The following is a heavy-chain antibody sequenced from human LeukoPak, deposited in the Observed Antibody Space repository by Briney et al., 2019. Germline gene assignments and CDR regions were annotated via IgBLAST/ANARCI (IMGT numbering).Heavy chain of an antibody. Sequence: PGGSLRLSCAASGFTFSSYIMSWVRQAPGKGLEWVSDISGTGGSTYYADSVKGRFTISRDNSKHTLYLQMNSLRAEDTAVYYCACYCSGTICATDWGQGTLVTVSS. V-gene: IGHV3-23*01. CDR1: GFTFSSYI. CDR3: ACYCSGTICATD. J-gene: IGHJ4*02. D-gene: IGHD2-2*01. CDR2: ISGTGGST.